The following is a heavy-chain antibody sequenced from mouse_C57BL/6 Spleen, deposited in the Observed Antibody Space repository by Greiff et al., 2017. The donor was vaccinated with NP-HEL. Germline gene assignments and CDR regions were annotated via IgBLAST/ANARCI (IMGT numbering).Heavy chain of an antibody. V-gene: IGHV5-17*01. Sequence: EVQGVESGGGLVKPGGSLKLSCAASGFTFGDYGMHWVRQAPEKGLEWVAYISSGSSTIYYADTVKGRFTISRDNAKNTLFLQMTSLRSEDTAMYYCARPGTTVVANAMDYWGQGTSVTVSS. D-gene: IGHD1-1*01. CDR1: GFTFGDYG. CDR2: ISSGSSTI. CDR3: ARPGTTVVANAMDY. J-gene: IGHJ4*01.